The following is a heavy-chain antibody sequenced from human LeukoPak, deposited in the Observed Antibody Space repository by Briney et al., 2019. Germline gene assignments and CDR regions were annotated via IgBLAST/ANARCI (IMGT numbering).Heavy chain of an antibody. CDR2: IIPILGTA. CDR1: GGTFSSYA. D-gene: IGHD3-10*01. V-gene: IGHV1-69*10. CDR3: ASQNTMVRGVIMRSNWFDP. J-gene: IGHJ5*02. Sequence: GASVKVSCKASGGTFSSYAISWVRQAPGQGLEWMGGIIPILGTANYAQKFQGRVTITADKSTSTAYMELSSLRSEDTAVYYCASQNTMVRGVIMRSNWFDPWGQGTLVTVSS.